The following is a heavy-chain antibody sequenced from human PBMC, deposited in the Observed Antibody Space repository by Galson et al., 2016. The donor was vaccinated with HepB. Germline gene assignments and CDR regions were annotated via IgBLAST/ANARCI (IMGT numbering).Heavy chain of an antibody. CDR1: GLTFTGYA. D-gene: IGHD7-27*01. CDR2: ISYDGSNK. Sequence: SLRLSCAASGLTFTGYAMHWVRQAPGKGLEWVAVISYDGSNKYYADSVKGRFTISRDISKNTLYLQMNSLRADDTALYYCARRGINWGFFDYWGQGTLVTVSS. V-gene: IGHV3-30-3*01. CDR3: ARRGINWGFFDY. J-gene: IGHJ4*02.